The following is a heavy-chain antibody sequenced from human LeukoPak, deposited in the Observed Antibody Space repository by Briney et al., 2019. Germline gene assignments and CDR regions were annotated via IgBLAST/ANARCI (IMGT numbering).Heavy chain of an antibody. Sequence: SETLSLTCTVSGGSISSYYWSWIRQPPGKGLEWIGYMYYSGSTNYNPSLKSRVTISVDTSRNQFSLKLSSVTAADTAVYYCARRGYSSGYFYFDYWGRGTLVTVSS. CDR2: MYYSGST. V-gene: IGHV4-59*08. CDR1: GGSISSYY. CDR3: ARRGYSSGYFYFDY. J-gene: IGHJ4*02. D-gene: IGHD6-19*01.